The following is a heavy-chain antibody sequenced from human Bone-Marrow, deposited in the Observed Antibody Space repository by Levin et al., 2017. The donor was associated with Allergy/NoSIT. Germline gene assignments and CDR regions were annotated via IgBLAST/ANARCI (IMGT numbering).Heavy chain of an antibody. CDR2: IIPMFGRT. Sequence: GASVKVSCKASAGTFYSYAIYWVRQAPGQGLEWVGGIIPMFGRTNYPQKFQGRVAITADKSTSTAYLELNSLRSEDTAVYYCARVNLGYCNSSSCLLLLGYWGQGTLVTVSS. D-gene: IGHD2-2*01. CDR1: AGTFYSYA. V-gene: IGHV1-69*06. CDR3: ARVNLGYCNSSSCLLLLGY. J-gene: IGHJ4*02.